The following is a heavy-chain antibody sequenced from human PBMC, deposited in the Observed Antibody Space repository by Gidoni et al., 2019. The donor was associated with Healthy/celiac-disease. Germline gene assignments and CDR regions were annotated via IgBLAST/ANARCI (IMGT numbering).Heavy chain of an antibody. J-gene: IGHJ4*02. CDR3: ARSNCDSSGHPRTIDY. Sequence: QVQLQQWGAGLLKPSETLSLTCAVYGGSFSGYYWSWIRQPPGKGLEWIGEIKHSGSTNYNPSLKSRVTISVDTSKNQFSLKLSSVTAADTAVYYCARSNCDSSGHPRTIDYWGQGTLVTVSS. CDR2: IKHSGST. CDR1: GGSFSGYY. V-gene: IGHV4-34*01. D-gene: IGHD3-22*01.